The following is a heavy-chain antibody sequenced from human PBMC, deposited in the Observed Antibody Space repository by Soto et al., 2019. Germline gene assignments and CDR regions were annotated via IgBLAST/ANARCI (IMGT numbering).Heavy chain of an antibody. CDR3: ARGGYGSGSYLDYYYGMDV. Sequence: SVKVSCTASGGTFSSFAISWVRQAPGQGLEWMGGIIPIFGTANYAQKFQGRVTITADESTSTAYMELSSLRSEDTAVYYCARGGYGSGSYLDYYYGMDVWGQGTTVTVSS. CDR1: GGTFSSFA. D-gene: IGHD3-10*01. J-gene: IGHJ6*02. V-gene: IGHV1-69*13. CDR2: IIPIFGTA.